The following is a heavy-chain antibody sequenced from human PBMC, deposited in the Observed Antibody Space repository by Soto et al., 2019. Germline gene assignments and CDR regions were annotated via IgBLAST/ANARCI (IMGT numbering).Heavy chain of an antibody. J-gene: IGHJ6*02. CDR2: INGANGNT. CDR1: GYSFSTYS. CDR3: ARGKGMEENYYYHGMDV. V-gene: IGHV1-3*01. Sequence: QVQVVQSGAEVQKPGASVTVSCKASGYSFSTYSMHWVRQAPGQGLEWMGWINGANGNTRYSQKFKDRVSISRDTPASTGYMELSSLRSEDTAVYYCARGKGMEENYYYHGMDVCGPGTTVIVSS. D-gene: IGHD1-1*01.